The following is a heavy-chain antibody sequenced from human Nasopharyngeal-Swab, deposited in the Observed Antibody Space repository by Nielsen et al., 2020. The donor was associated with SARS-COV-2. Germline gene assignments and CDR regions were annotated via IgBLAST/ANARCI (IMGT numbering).Heavy chain of an antibody. CDR1: GFTFSSYG. Sequence: GGSLRLSCAASGFTFSSYGMHWVRQAPGKGLEWVAVISYDGSNKYYAYSVKGRFTISRDNSKNTLYLRMNSLRAEDTAVYYCAKDLSLGVVAADDYWGQGTLVTVSS. V-gene: IGHV3-30*18. D-gene: IGHD2-15*01. J-gene: IGHJ4*02. CDR3: AKDLSLGVVAADDY. CDR2: ISYDGSNK.